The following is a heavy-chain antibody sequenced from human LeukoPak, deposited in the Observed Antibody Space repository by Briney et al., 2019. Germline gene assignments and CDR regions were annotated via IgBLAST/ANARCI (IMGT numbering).Heavy chain of an antibody. V-gene: IGHV4-39*07. CDR2: VVYSGNT. Sequence: PSETLSLTCPVSGGSISGSSYYWAWIRHPPGKGLEWIGRVVYSGNTYYNPSLKSRVTISVDTSNNQCSLKLSSVTAADRAVLYCARDWWSSTSCDGKYGWFDPWGQGTLVTVS. CDR1: GGSISGSSYY. CDR3: ARDWWSSTSCDGKYGWFDP. D-gene: IGHD2-2*01. J-gene: IGHJ5*02.